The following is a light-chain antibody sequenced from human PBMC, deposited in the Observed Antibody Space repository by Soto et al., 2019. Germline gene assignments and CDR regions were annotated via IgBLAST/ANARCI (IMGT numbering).Light chain of an antibody. V-gene: IGLV2-11*01. Sequence: QSALTQPRSVSGSPGQSVTISCTGTSSDVGGYNYVSWYQQHPGKAPKLMIYVVSKRPSGVPDRFSGSKSVNTASLTISGRQAEDEVDYYCCSYAGSYTMVFGGGTQLTLL. CDR1: SSDVGGYNY. CDR3: CSYAGSYTMV. CDR2: VVS. J-gene: IGLJ3*02.